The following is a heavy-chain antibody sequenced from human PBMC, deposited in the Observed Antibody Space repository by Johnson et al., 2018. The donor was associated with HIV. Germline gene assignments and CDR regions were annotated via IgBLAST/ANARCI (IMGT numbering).Heavy chain of an antibody. CDR3: ARDESGYDEGFDAFDI. CDR1: GFAFSNYG. V-gene: IGHV3-30*19. Sequence: VQLVESGGGVVQPGRSLRLSCAASGFAFSNYGMHWVRQAPGKGLEWVAVISYDGSNKYYADSVKGRFTISRDNSKNTLYLQMNSLRAEDTAVYYCARDESGYDEGFDAFDIWGQGTMVTVSS. D-gene: IGHD5-12*01. CDR2: ISYDGSNK. J-gene: IGHJ3*02.